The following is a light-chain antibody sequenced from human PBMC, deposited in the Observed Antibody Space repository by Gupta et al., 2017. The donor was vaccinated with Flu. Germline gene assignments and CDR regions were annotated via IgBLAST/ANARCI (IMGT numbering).Light chain of an antibody. CDR3: GTWDSSRGV. J-gene: IGLJ3*02. Sequence: QSVLTQPPSVSAAPGQKVTLSCSGSSSNIGNNYVSWYQQLPGTAPKLLIYDNNKRPSGSPDRFSGSKSGTSATLGITGLQTGDEADYYCGTWDSSRGVFGGGTKLTVL. CDR2: DNN. CDR1: SSNIGNNY. V-gene: IGLV1-51*01.